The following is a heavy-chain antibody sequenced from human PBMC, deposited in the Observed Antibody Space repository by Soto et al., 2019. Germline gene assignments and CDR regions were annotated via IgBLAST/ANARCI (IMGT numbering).Heavy chain of an antibody. CDR3: ARGFEGGSGADYYMDV. D-gene: IGHD6-25*01. J-gene: IGHJ6*03. CDR1: GFTFSNHV. Sequence: QVQLVESGGGVVQPGRSLRLSCAASGFTFSNHVMYWVRQAPGKGLEWVAAIWYDGGNKYYVDSVKGRFTISRDTSKNTLYLQMNSLRAEDTAVYYCARGFEGGSGADYYMDVWGKGTTVTVSS. CDR2: IWYDGGNK. V-gene: IGHV3-33*01.